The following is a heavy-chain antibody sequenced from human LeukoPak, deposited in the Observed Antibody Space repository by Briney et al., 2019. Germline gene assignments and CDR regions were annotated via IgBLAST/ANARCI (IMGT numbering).Heavy chain of an antibody. CDR2: ISSSGSTI. V-gene: IGHV3-11*01. CDR1: GFTFSDYY. CDR3: ARGSLNYYGSGSYYPNYYYYYMDV. D-gene: IGHD3-10*01. Sequence: SGGSLRLSCAASGFTFSDYYMSWIRQAPGKGLEWVSYISSSGSTIYYADSVKGRFTISRDNAKNSLYLQMNSLRAEDTAVYYCARGSLNYYGSGSYYPNYYYYYMDVWGKGTTVTISS. J-gene: IGHJ6*03.